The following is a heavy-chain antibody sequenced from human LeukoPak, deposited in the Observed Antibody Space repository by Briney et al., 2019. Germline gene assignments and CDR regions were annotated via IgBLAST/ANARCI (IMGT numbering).Heavy chain of an antibody. CDR3: ARSRDGLDY. D-gene: IGHD5-24*01. CDR1: GDSISTSNSY. V-gene: IGHV4-39*07. CDR2: IYYSGNT. J-gene: IGHJ4*02. Sequence: SETLSLTCTVSGDSISTSNSYWGWIRQPPGKGLEWIGSIYYSGNTYYNPSLKSRVTISVDTSKNQFSLKLSSVTAADTAVYYCARSRDGLDYWGQGTLVTVSS.